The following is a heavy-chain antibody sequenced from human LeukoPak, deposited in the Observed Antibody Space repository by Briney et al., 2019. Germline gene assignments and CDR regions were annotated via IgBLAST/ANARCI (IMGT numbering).Heavy chain of an antibody. J-gene: IGHJ6*02. V-gene: IGHV7-4-1*02. Sequence: ASVKVSCKASGYTFTSFPMNWVRQAPGQGLEWMGWINTNTGNPTYAQGFTGRFVFSLDTSVSTAYLQISSLKAEDTAVYYCALEGYSSSWYGMDVWGQGTTVTVSS. D-gene: IGHD6-13*01. CDR2: INTNTGNP. CDR1: GYTFTSFP. CDR3: ALEGYSSSWYGMDV.